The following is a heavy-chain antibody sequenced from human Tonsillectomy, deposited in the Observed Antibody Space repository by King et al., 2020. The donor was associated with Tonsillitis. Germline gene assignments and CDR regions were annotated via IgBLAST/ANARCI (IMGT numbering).Heavy chain of an antibody. CDR1: GYTFSSYG. J-gene: IGHJ4*02. D-gene: IGHD2-15*01. Sequence: VQLVQSGAEVKKPGASVKVSCKASGYTFSSYGISWVRQAPGQGLEWMGWISAYNGNTNYVQKLQGRVTMTTDTSTSTAYMELRSLRSDDTAVYYCARAGDLGYCSGGSCSTLAYWGQGTLVTVSS. V-gene: IGHV1-18*01. CDR2: ISAYNGNT. CDR3: ARAGDLGYCSGGSCSTLAY.